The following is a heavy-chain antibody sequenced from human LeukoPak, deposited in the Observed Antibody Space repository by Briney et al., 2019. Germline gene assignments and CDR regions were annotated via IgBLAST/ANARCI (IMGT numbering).Heavy chain of an antibody. D-gene: IGHD6-6*01. Sequence: GGSLRLSCAASGFTFSDYYMSWIRQAPGKGLEWVSYISSSGSTIYYADSEKGRFTISRDNAKNSLYLQMNSLRAEDTAVYYCARTVVAARPNRWFDPWGQGTLVTVSS. CDR3: ARTVVAARPNRWFDP. CDR2: ISSSGSTI. J-gene: IGHJ5*02. V-gene: IGHV3-11*01. CDR1: GFTFSDYY.